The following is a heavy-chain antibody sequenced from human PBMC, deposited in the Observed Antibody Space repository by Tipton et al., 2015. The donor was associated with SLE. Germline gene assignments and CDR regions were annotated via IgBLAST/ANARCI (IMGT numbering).Heavy chain of an antibody. CDR2: IRYDGSNE. Sequence: SLRLSCGASGFTFSNAWMNWVRQAPGKGLEWVAFIRYDGSNEHYADSVKGRFTISRDNSQNTLYLQMSSLSAEDTAMYYCAKVHTSGSQYFDYWGQGTLVTVSS. J-gene: IGHJ4*02. D-gene: IGHD3-10*01. V-gene: IGHV3-30*02. CDR3: AKVHTSGSQYFDY. CDR1: GFTFSNAW.